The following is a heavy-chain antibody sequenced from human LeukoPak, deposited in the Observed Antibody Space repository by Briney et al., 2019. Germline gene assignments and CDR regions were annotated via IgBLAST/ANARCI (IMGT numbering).Heavy chain of an antibody. CDR1: GYSISSGYY. Sequence: SETLSLTCTVSGYSISSGYYWGWIRQPPGKGLEWIGSIYHSGSTYYNPSLKSRVTISVDTSKNQFSLKLSSVTAADTAVYYCARDGVVAINWFDPWGQGTLVTVSS. J-gene: IGHJ5*02. CDR3: ARDGVVAINWFDP. V-gene: IGHV4-38-2*02. CDR2: IYHSGST. D-gene: IGHD3-22*01.